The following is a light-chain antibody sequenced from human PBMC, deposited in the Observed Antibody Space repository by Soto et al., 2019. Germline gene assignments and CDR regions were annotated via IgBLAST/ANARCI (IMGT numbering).Light chain of an antibody. CDR2: GVS. V-gene: IGKV3-15*01. CDR3: QQYNNWPYT. Sequence: EKVMTQSPATLSVSPGERATLSCRASQSVSSNLAWYQQKPGQAPRLLIYGVSTRATSIPARFSGSGSGTEFTLTISSLQSEDFAVYYCQQYNNWPYTFGQGTKLEIK. CDR1: QSVSSN. J-gene: IGKJ2*01.